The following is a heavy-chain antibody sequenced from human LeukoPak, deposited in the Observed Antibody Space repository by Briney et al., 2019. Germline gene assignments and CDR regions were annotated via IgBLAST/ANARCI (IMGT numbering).Heavy chain of an antibody. Sequence: GGSLRLSCAASGFTFSSYGMHWVRQAPGKGLEWVAVIPYDGSNKYYADSVKDRFTISRDNSKNTLYLQMNSLRAEDTAVYYCAQRSYYYYGMDVWGKGTTVTVSS. CDR3: AQRSYYYYGMDV. CDR2: IPYDGSNK. V-gene: IGHV3-30*03. CDR1: GFTFSSYG. J-gene: IGHJ6*04.